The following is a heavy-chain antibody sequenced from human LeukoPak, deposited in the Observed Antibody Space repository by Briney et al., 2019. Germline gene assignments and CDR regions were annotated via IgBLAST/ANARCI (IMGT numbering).Heavy chain of an antibody. CDR2: IYYRGET. CDR1: GASIITSAYY. D-gene: IGHD5-24*01. V-gene: IGHV4-39*07. CDR3: ARDPLDGYIDY. Sequence: SETLPLTCTVSGASIITSAYYWGWVRQPPGKGLEWIGFIYYRGETSYSPSLQSRVTISVDTSKNQFSLKLSSVTAADTAVYYCARDPLDGYIDYWGQGTLVTVSS. J-gene: IGHJ4*02.